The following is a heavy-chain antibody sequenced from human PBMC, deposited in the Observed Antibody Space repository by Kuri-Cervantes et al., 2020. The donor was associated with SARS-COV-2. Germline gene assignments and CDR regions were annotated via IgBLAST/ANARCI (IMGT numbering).Heavy chain of an antibody. CDR1: GYSFTSYW. V-gene: IGHV5-10-1*01. CDR3: ARGRGTWEVVAATDDAFDI. CDR2: IDPSDSYT. D-gene: IGHD2-15*01. J-gene: IGHJ3*02. Sequence: GESLKISWKGSGYSFTSYWISWVRQMPGKGLEWMGRIDPSDSYTNYSPSFQGHVTISADKSISTAYLQWSSLKASDTAMYYCARGRGTWEVVAATDDAFDIWGQGTMVTVSS.